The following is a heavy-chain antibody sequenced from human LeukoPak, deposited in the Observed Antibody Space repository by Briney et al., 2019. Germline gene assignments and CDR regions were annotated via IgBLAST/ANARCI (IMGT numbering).Heavy chain of an antibody. CDR1: GFTFSSYA. V-gene: IGHV3-23*01. J-gene: IGHJ5*02. CDR3: ARSVRIAAADTGFDP. Sequence: GGSLRLSCAASGFTFSSYAMSWVRQAPGKGLEWVSGISGSGGSTYYADSVKGRFTISRDNLKNTLYLQVNSLRAEDTAVYNCARSVRIAAADTGFDPWGQGTLVTVSP. D-gene: IGHD6-13*01. CDR2: ISGSGGST.